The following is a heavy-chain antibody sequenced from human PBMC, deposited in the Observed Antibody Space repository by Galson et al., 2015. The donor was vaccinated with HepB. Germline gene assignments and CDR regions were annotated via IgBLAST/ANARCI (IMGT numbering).Heavy chain of an antibody. CDR3: ARLGWAGSYLEY. CDR2: IYYSGST. CDR1: GGSISSYY. V-gene: IGHV4-59*08. J-gene: IGHJ4*02. D-gene: IGHD3-10*01. Sequence: SEPLSLTCTVSGGSISSYYWSWIRQPPGKGLEWIGYIYYSGSTNYNPSLKSRVTISVDTSKNQFSLKLSSVTAADTAVYYCARLGWAGSYLEYWGQGTLVTVSS.